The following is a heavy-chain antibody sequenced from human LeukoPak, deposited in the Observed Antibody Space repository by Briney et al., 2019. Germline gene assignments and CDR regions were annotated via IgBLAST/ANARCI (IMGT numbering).Heavy chain of an antibody. CDR2: IKSKTDGGTT. V-gene: IGHV3-15*01. D-gene: IGHD4-17*01. CDR3: TTDSWALYTVKDAFDI. J-gene: IGHJ3*02. Sequence: GGSLRLSCAASGFTFSNAWMSWVRQAPGKGLEWVGRIKSKTDGGTTDYAAPVKGRFTISRDDSKNTLYLQMNSLKTEDTAVYYCTTDSWALYTVKDAFDIWSRGTMVAVSS. CDR1: GFTFSNAW.